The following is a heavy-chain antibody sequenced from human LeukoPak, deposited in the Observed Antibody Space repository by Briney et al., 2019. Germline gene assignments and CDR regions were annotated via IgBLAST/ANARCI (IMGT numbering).Heavy chain of an antibody. CDR1: GFTLSSYS. Sequence: PGGSLRLSCVASGFTLSSYSMNGVRQAPGKGGEGVSYISKGRPTIHYADSVKGRFTISRENDKNSLYLQMNSLRDEDTAVYYCVRDPEALDYWGQGTLLTVSS. V-gene: IGHV3-48*02. CDR3: VRDPEALDY. CDR2: ISKGRPTI. J-gene: IGHJ4*02.